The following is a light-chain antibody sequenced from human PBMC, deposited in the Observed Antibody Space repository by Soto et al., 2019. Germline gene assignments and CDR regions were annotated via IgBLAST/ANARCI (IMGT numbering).Light chain of an antibody. J-gene: IGKJ1*01. CDR3: QQYNSYPWT. Sequence: IQMTQSPSTLSASVGDRVTITCRASQSFSYWLAWYQQKPGKAPKLLIYKASNLESGVPSRFSGSGSGTEFTLTISSLQPDDFATYYCQQYNSYPWTFGQGTKVEI. V-gene: IGKV1-5*03. CDR1: QSFSYW. CDR2: KAS.